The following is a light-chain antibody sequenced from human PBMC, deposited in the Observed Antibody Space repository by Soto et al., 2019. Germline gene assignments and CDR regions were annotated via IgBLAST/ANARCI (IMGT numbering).Light chain of an antibody. CDR1: QSISSW. CDR2: DAS. Sequence: DVQMTQSPSTLSASVGDRVTITCRASQSISSWLAWYQQKPGKAPKLLIYDASSLESGVPSRFSGSGSGTEFTLTISSLQSEDFAVYYCQQYYNWPLTFGGGTKVDI. J-gene: IGKJ4*01. V-gene: IGKV1-5*01. CDR3: QQYYNWPLT.